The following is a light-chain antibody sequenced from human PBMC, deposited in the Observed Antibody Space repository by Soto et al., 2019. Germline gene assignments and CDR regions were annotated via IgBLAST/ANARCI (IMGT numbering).Light chain of an antibody. CDR2: RNN. J-gene: IGLJ3*02. CDR1: SSNIGSNY. Sequence: QSVLTQPPSASGTPGQRVTISCSGSSSNIGSNYVYWYQQLPGTAPKLLIYRNNQRPSGVPDRFSGSKSGTSASLAISGLRSEDEADYYCAAWEDNLSVHVFCGGTELTVL. V-gene: IGLV1-47*01. CDR3: AAWEDNLSVHV.